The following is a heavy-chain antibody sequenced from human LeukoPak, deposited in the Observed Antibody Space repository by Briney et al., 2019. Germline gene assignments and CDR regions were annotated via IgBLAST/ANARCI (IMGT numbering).Heavy chain of an antibody. V-gene: IGHV3-74*01. Sequence: QPGRSLRLSCAASGFTFSSYWMHWVRQAPGKGLVWVSRINSDGSSTSYADSVKGRFTISRDNAKNTLYLQVNSLRAEDTAVYYCASMGYGDVGYWGQGTLVTVSS. CDR1: GFTFSSYW. CDR2: INSDGSST. CDR3: ASMGYGDVGY. D-gene: IGHD4-17*01. J-gene: IGHJ4*02.